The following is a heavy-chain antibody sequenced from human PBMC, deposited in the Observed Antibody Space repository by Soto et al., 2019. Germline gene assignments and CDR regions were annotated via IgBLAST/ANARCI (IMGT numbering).Heavy chain of an antibody. D-gene: IGHD5-12*01. CDR2: ISGSGGSA. CDR3: AKDHEGQWLRLYFDY. J-gene: IGHJ4*02. V-gene: IGHV3-23*01. Sequence: PGGSLRLSCAASGFTFSSCAMNWVRQAPGKGLEWVSTISGSGGSAYYADSVKGRFTISKDNSKNTLYLQMNSLGAEDTAVYYCAKDHEGQWLRLYFDYWGQGTLVTVSS. CDR1: GFTFSSCA.